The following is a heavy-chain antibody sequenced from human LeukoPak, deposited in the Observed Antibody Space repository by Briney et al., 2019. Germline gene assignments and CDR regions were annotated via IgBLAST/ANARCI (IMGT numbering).Heavy chain of an antibody. CDR2: IYPGDSDT. CDR3: ARHGAYYYDSSAYYPDY. V-gene: IGHV5-51*01. Sequence: GESLKISCKGSGYSFTSYWIGWVRQMPGKGLEWMGIIYPGDSDTRYSPSFQGQVTISADKSISTAYLQWSSLKASDTAMYYCARHGAYYYDSSAYYPDYWGQGTLVTVSS. CDR1: GYSFTSYW. J-gene: IGHJ4*02. D-gene: IGHD3-22*01.